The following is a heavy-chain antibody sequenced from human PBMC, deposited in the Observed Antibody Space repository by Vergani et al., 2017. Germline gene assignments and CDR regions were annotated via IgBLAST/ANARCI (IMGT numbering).Heavy chain of an antibody. CDR3: ARLGLTASRREAPVFDY. D-gene: IGHD6-13*01. J-gene: IGHJ4*02. CDR1: GFTFSNYW. Sequence: EVQLMESGGGLVQPGGSLRLSCAASGFTFSNYWMSWVRQAPGKGLEWVANIKEDGSYTFYVDSVMGRFTISRDNAKNSLYLQMNSLRAEDTGVYFCARLGLTASRREAPVFDYWGQGTLVTVSS. V-gene: IGHV3-7*01. CDR2: IKEDGSYT.